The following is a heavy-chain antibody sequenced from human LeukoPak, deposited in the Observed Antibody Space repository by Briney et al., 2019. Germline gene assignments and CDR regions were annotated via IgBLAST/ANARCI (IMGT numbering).Heavy chain of an antibody. CDR3: ARGIDDFWSGLIDN. CDR2: ISSSSTYI. Sequence: GGYLSLSSAAYGFTFSSYSMNWVRQAPGKGLEGVLYISSSSTYIYYADSVKGRLTMSRDNAKNSLYLQMNSLRAEDTAVYYCARGIDDFWSGLIDNWGQGILVSVCS. D-gene: IGHD3-3*01. CDR1: GFTFSSYS. J-gene: IGHJ4*02. V-gene: IGHV3-21*01.